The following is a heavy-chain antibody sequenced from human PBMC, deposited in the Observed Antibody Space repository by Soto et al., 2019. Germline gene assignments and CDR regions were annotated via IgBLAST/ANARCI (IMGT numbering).Heavy chain of an antibody. V-gene: IGHV4-34*01. CDR1: GGSFSGYF. CDR3: ARGPRCINTSCSNDFYHFGLDV. D-gene: IGHD2-2*01. CDR2: INHSGRT. Sequence: SETLSLTCAVYGGSFSGYFWTWVRQAPGKGLEWIGEINHSGRTNTNPSLKSRISTSVDASKNQFSLRLSSVTAADTAFYYCARGPRCINTSCSNDFYHFGLDVWGQGTSVTVSS. J-gene: IGHJ6*02.